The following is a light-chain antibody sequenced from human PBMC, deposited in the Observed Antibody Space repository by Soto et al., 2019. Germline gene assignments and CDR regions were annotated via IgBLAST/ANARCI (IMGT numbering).Light chain of an antibody. J-gene: IGLJ1*01. CDR1: SSDVGGYNY. CDR3: SSYTSISTYV. V-gene: IGLV2-14*01. Sequence: QSALTQPASVSGSPGQSITISCTETSSDVGGYNYVSWYQHHPGKAPRLMIYEVSNRPSGVSDRFSGSKSGNTASLTISGLLAEDEADYYCSSYTSISTYVFGTGTKLTVL. CDR2: EVS.